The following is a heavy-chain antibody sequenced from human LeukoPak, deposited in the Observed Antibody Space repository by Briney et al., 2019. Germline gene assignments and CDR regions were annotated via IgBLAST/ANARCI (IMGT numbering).Heavy chain of an antibody. CDR2: ISGSGGST. CDR3: AKEPNGVTTRGNQNYHGRDV. CDR1: GFTFSSYA. Sequence: PGGSLRLSCAASGFTFSSYAMSWVRQAPGKGLEWVSAISGSGGSTYYADSVKGRFTISRDNSKNTLYLQMNSLRAEDTAVYYWAKEPNGVTTRGNQNYHGRDVGGKGTTVPVPS. V-gene: IGHV3-23*01. D-gene: IGHD4-17*01. J-gene: IGHJ6*04.